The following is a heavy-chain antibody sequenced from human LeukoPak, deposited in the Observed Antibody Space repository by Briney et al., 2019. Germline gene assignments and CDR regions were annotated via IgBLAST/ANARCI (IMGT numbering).Heavy chain of an antibody. CDR2: ISSSSSYI. Sequence: GGSLRLSCAASGFTFSSYSMNWVRQAPGKGLEWVSSISSSSSYIYYADSVKGRFTISRDNAKNSLYLQMNSLRAEDTAVYYCARDPATGTTNDPTMGYWGQGTLVTVSS. V-gene: IGHV3-21*01. CDR3: ARDPATGTTNDPTMGY. CDR1: GFTFSSYS. D-gene: IGHD1-1*01. J-gene: IGHJ4*02.